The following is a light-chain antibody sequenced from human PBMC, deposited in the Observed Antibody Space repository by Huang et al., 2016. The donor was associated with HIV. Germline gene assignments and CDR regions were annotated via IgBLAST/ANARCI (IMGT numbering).Light chain of an antibody. V-gene: IGKV3-11*01. Sequence: EIVLTQSPATLSLSPGERVTLSCRASQSVSSFLAWYQQKPGQAPRLLIYDASNRATGIPARFSGSGSGIDFTLTISSLEPEDCAVYYCQQRSNWPPLTFGGGTKVEIK. J-gene: IGKJ4*01. CDR1: QSVSSF. CDR2: DAS. CDR3: QQRSNWPPLT.